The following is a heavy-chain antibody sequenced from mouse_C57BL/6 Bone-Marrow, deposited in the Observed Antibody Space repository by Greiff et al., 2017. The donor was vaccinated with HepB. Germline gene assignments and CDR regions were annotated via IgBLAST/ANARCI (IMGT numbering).Heavy chain of an antibody. V-gene: IGHV2-2*01. CDR3: ATIYYDYFDY. D-gene: IGHD2-4*01. Sequence: VKLMESGPGLVQPSQSLSITCTVSGFSLTSYGVHWVRQSPGKGLEWLGVIWSGGSTDYNAAFISRLSISKDNSKSQVSFKMNSLQADDTAIYSCATIYYDYFDYWGQGTTLTVSS. CDR1: GFSLTSYG. CDR2: IWSGGST. J-gene: IGHJ2*01.